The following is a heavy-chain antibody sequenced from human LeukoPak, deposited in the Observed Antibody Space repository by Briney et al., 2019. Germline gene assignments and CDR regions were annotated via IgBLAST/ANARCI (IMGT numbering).Heavy chain of an antibody. D-gene: IGHD3-10*01. Sequence: GGSLRLSCAVSGLTLSNVWMNWVRQAPGKGLEWVAVISYDGSNKYYADSVKGRFTISRDNSKNTLYLQMNSLRAEDTAVYYCARDRFGAATGIRGYYFDNWGQGTLVTVSS. J-gene: IGHJ4*02. V-gene: IGHV3-30-3*01. CDR3: ARDRFGAATGIRGYYFDN. CDR2: ISYDGSNK. CDR1: GLTLSNVW.